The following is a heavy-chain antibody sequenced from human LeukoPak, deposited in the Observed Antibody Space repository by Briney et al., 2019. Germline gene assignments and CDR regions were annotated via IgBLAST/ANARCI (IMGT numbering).Heavy chain of an antibody. J-gene: IGHJ6*04. Sequence: QTLSLTSAMSGDSVSSNSAAWNWIRQSASRGLGWLGRTYYRSKWYNDYAVSVKSRITSNPDTSKNQFSLQLNSVTPEDTAVYYCARASGHYGMDDWGKETTVTVSS. CDR3: ARASGHYGMDD. CDR2: TYYRSKWYN. CDR1: GDSVSSNSAA. D-gene: IGHD6-25*01. V-gene: IGHV6-1*01.